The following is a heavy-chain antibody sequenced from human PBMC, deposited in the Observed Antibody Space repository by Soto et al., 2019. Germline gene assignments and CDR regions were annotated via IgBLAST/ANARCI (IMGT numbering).Heavy chain of an antibody. D-gene: IGHD1-26*01. CDR1: GYSFSDYF. CDR3: ARIKWGLNYFICMDV. V-gene: IGHV1-2*02. J-gene: IGHJ6*02. CDR2: INPKTAAT. Sequence: QVQLVQSGAEVKKAGASVKVSCKPSGYSFSDYFIQWVRQAPGQGLEWVAWINPKTAATTSAKKFQGRVSLTWDPSSHPAHMDLTRLRPDDTAVYYCARIKWGLNYFICMDVWGQGTTVIVSS.